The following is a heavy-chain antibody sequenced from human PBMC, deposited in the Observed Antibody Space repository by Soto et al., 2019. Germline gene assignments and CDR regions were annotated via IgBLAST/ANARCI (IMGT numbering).Heavy chain of an antibody. CDR1: GYTFTGYY. V-gene: IGHV1-2*02. Sequence: VASVKVSCKASGYTFTGYYMHWVRQAPGQGLEWMGWINPNSGGTNYAQKFQGRVTMTRDTSISTAYMELSRLRSDDTAVYYCARGTLYSSILPFDYWGQGTLVTVSS. D-gene: IGHD6-13*01. CDR2: INPNSGGT. CDR3: ARGTLYSSILPFDY. J-gene: IGHJ4*02.